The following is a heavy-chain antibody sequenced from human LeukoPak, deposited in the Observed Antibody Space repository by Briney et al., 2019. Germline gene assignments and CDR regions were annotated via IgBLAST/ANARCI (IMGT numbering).Heavy chain of an antibody. V-gene: IGHV1-18*01. D-gene: IGHD3-16*02. CDR3: ARDQRVSDYVWGSYRYDH. Sequence: ASVKVSCKASGYTFTSYGISWVRQAPGQGLEWMGLISAYNGNTNYAQKLQGRVTMTTDTSTSTAYMELSSLRSEDTAVYYCARDQRVSDYVWGSYRYDHWGQGTLVTVSS. CDR2: ISAYNGNT. J-gene: IGHJ4*02. CDR1: GYTFTSYG.